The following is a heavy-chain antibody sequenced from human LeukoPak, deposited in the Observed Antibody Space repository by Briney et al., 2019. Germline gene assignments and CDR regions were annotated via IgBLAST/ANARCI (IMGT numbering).Heavy chain of an antibody. CDR2: IKHSLSP. CDR1: VGSFRGYY. J-gene: IGHJ5*02. CDR3: ARKSPGSGNYATWFAP. V-gene: IGHV4-34*01. Sequence: PSETLSLTCAVYVGSFRGYYWSWIRQPPGKGLEWIGEIKHSLSPNYNPSLKSRAPISVDTSKTQFSRKLSAVTAADTAVYYCARKSPGSGNYATWFAPCGQGALVTVSS. D-gene: IGHD4-11*01.